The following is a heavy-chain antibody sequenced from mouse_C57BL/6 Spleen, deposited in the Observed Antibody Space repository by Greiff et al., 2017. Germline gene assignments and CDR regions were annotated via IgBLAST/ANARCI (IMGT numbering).Heavy chain of an antibody. CDR2: IHPNSGST. Sequence: VQLQQPGAELVKPGASVKLSCKASGYTFTSYWMHWVKQRPGQGLEWIGMIHPNSGSTNYNEKFKSKATLTLDKSSSTAYMQLSSLTSEDSAVYYCATPYYNCAGGAMDDWGQGTSVTVSS. CDR1: GYTFTSYW. V-gene: IGHV1-64*01. J-gene: IGHJ4*01. D-gene: IGHD1-3*01. CDR3: ATPYYNCAGGAMDD.